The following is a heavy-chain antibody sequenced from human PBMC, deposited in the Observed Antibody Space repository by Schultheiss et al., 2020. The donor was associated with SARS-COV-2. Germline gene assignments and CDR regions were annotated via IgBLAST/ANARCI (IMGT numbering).Heavy chain of an antibody. Sequence: SETLSLTCAVSGGSISSGGYSWSWIRQPPGKGLEWIGYIYHSGSTYYNPSLKSRVTISVDRSKNQFSLKLSSVTAADTAVYYCARSSEDYGDYEPRGYYYYGMDVWGQGTTVTVSS. V-gene: IGHV4-30-2*01. CDR1: GGSISSGGYS. CDR2: IYHSGST. J-gene: IGHJ6*02. D-gene: IGHD4-17*01. CDR3: ARSSEDYGDYEPRGYYYYGMDV.